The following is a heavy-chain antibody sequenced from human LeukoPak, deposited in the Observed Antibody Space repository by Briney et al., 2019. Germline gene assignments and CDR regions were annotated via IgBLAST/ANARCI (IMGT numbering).Heavy chain of an antibody. J-gene: IGHJ4*02. CDR1: GLTFSNAW. CDR3: TTELDIRPNHY. CDR2: IKRKSDGGTT. V-gene: IGHV3-15*01. Sequence: GSLRLSCAASGLTFSNAWMGWVRQAPGKGLEWVGRIKRKSDGGTTDYAAPVKGRFTISRDDSKNTLYLQMNSLKSEDTAVYYCTTELDIRPNHYWGQGTLVTVSS. D-gene: IGHD3-22*01.